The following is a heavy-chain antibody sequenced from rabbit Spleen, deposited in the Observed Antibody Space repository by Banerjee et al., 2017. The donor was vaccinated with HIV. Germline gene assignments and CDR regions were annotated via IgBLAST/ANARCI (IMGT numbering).Heavy chain of an antibody. CDR3: ARGPPYAGYTTYGYVYFNL. Sequence: QLKESGGGLVQPGGSLKLSCKASGFDFSGYYMRWVRQAPGKGLKWIGDIYPVFGSTYYAIWVNGRFTISSDNAQNTLYLQLKSLTAADTATYFCARGPPYAGYTTYGYVYFNLWGQGTLVTVS. J-gene: IGHJ4*01. CDR1: GFDFSGYY. V-gene: IGHV1S7*01. D-gene: IGHD7-1*01. CDR2: IYPVFGST.